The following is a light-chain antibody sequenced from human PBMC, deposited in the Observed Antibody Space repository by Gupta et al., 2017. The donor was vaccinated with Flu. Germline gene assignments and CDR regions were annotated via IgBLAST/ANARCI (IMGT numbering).Light chain of an antibody. V-gene: IGLV1-40*01. CDR1: SSNIGAAHD. CDR2: GDN. J-gene: IGLJ1*01. Sequence: QSVLTPPPSVSGAPGQRVTISCTWGSSNIGAAHDVHWYKQLPGTAPKLLIYGDNNRPSEVPDRFSGSKSGTSASLAITGLKAEDEADFYCQSYDDSLTAYVFGGGTKVTVL. CDR3: QSYDDSLTAYV.